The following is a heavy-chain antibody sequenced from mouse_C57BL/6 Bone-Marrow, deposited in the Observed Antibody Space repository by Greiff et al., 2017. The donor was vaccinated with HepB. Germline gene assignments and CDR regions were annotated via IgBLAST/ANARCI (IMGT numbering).Heavy chain of an antibody. J-gene: IGHJ2*01. Sequence: EVKVVESGGGLVQPGGSLSLSCAASGFTFTDYYMSWVRQPPGKALEGLGFIRNKANGYTTAYSASVKGRFTISRDNSQSILYLQMNALRAEDSATYYCARYVSNYFGYWGQGTTLTVSS. CDR3: ARYVSNYFGY. CDR2: IRNKANGYTT. CDR1: GFTFTDYY. V-gene: IGHV7-3*01.